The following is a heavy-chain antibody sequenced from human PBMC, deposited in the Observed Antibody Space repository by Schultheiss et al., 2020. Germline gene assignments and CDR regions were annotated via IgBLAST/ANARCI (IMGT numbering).Heavy chain of an antibody. Sequence: ASVKVSCRASGYTFTYYYIHWVRQAPGQGLEWMGWMNPNSGGTKYAQNFQGRVTLTRDTSINTAYLELTGLRSDDTAVYYCARDGPAAIPYYYYYYMDVWGKGTTVTVYS. CDR3: ARDGPAAIPYYYYYYMDV. V-gene: IGHV1-2*02. J-gene: IGHJ6*03. D-gene: IGHD2-2*02. CDR2: MNPNSGGT. CDR1: GYTFTYYY.